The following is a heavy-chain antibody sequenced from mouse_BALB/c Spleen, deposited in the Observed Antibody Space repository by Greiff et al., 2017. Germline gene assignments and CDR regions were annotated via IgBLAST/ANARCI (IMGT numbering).Heavy chain of an antibody. J-gene: IGHJ3*01. Sequence: QVQLQQPGAELVRPGASVKLSCKASGYTFTSYWINWVKQRPGQGLEWIGNIYPSDSYTNYNQKFKDKATLTVDKSSSTAYMQLSSPTSEESAVYYCTRWSDYGAYWGQGTLVTVSA. CDR3: TRWSDYGAY. CDR2: IYPSDSYT. CDR1: GYTFTSYW. D-gene: IGHD2-4*01. V-gene: IGHV1-69*02.